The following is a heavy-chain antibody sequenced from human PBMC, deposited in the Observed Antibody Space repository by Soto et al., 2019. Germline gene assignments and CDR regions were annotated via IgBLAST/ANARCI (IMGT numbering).Heavy chain of an antibody. D-gene: IGHD3-22*01. CDR1: GFTFSNAW. V-gene: IGHV3-15*07. CDR2: IKSKTDGGTT. Sequence: GGSLRLSCAASGFTFSNAWMNWVRQAPGKGLEWVGRIKSKTDGGTTDYAAPVKGRFTISRDDSKNTLCLQMNSLKTEDTAVYYCTTNRGLSYYYDSSGYLPPYGMDVWGQGTTVTVSS. J-gene: IGHJ6*02. CDR3: TTNRGLSYYYDSSGYLPPYGMDV.